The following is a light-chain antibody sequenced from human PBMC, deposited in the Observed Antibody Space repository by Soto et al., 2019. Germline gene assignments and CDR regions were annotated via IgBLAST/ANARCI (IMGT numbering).Light chain of an antibody. Sequence: QSVLTQPASVSGSTGQSITISCPGTRTDVGGYNFVSWYQQHPGEAPKLIIYEVRNRPSGVSNRFSGSKSDNTASLTIYGLHAEDEADYYCCSYVSSKTYVFGTGTKVTVL. CDR1: RTDVGGYNF. CDR3: CSYVSSKTYV. J-gene: IGLJ1*01. CDR2: EVR. V-gene: IGLV2-14*01.